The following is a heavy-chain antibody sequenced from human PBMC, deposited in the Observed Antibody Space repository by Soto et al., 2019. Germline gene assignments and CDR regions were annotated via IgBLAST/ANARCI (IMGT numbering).Heavy chain of an antibody. CDR2: ICYDGSNK. V-gene: IGHV3-33*01. J-gene: IGHJ4*02. CDR1: GFTFSSYG. Sequence: QVQLVESGGGVVQPGRSLRLSCAASGFTFSSYGMHWVRQAPGKGLEGVAVICYDGSNKYYADSVKGRFTISRDNSKNTLYLQMNCLRAEDTAVYYCARDGRVGATGWRGYYFDYWGQGTLVTVSS. CDR3: ARDGRVGATGWRGYYFDY. D-gene: IGHD1-26*01.